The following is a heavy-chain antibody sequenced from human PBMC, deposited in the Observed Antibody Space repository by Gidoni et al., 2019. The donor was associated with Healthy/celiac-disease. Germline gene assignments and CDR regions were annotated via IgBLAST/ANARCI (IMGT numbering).Heavy chain of an antibody. CDR2: ICVCGCST. CDR1: GFPFSSYA. D-gene: IGHD3-3*01. CDR3: AKEGDVDYDFWSGYYGNFDL. Sequence: EVQLLESGGGLVQPGGSLRLSCAASGFPFSSYAMSWVRQAPGKGLGWVSAICVCGCSTYYADSVKGRFTISRDNSKNTLYLQMNSLRAEDTAVYYCAKEGDVDYDFWSGYYGNFDLWGRGTLVTVSS. J-gene: IGHJ2*01. V-gene: IGHV3-23*01.